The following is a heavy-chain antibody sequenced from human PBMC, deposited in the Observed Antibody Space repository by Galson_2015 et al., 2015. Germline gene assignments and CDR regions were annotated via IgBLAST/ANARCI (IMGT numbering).Heavy chain of an antibody. Sequence: QSGAEVKKPGESVKISCKGSGYRFNSHWIAWVRQMPGKGLEWMGTVYPGDSDTRYSPSFRGQVTFSADKSISTAYLQWSSLKASDTATYFSARLAYCTDVSCPWYLDFWGQGTLVIVSS. J-gene: IGHJ4*02. CDR1: GYRFNSHW. CDR3: ARLAYCTDVSCPWYLDF. CDR2: VYPGDSDT. D-gene: IGHD2-8*01. V-gene: IGHV5-51*01.